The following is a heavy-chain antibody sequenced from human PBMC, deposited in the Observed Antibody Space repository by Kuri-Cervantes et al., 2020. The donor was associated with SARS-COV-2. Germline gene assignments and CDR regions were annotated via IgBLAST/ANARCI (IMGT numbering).Heavy chain of an antibody. CDR2: ISSSSSYI. J-gene: IGHJ6*02. D-gene: IGHD3-22*01. V-gene: IGHV3-21*01. CDR3: ARAYYYDSSGYYYYYYGMDV. CDR1: GFTFISYR. Sequence: LSLTCAASGFTFISYRMNWVHQAPGKGLEWVSSISSSSSYIDYADSVKGRFTISRDNVKNSVYLQMNSLRAEDTAVYYCARAYYYDSSGYYYYYYGMDVWGQGTTVTVSS.